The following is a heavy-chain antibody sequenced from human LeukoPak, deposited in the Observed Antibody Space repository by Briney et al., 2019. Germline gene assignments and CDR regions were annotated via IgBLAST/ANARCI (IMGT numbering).Heavy chain of an antibody. J-gene: IGHJ3*02. D-gene: IGHD5-18*01. CDR2: IIPIFGTA. CDR1: GGTFSSYA. CDR3: ARDGYSYGYRAFDI. Sequence: GSSVKVSCKASGGTFSSYAISWVRQAPGQGLEWMGGIIPIFGTANYAQKFQDRVTITTDESTSTAYMELSSLRSEDTAVYYCARDGYSYGYRAFDIWGQGTMVTVSS. V-gene: IGHV1-69*05.